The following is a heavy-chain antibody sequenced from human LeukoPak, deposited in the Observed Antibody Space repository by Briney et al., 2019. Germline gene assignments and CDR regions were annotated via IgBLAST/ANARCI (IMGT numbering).Heavy chain of an antibody. J-gene: IGHJ4*02. CDR2: ISGSGGST. CDR3: AKMRGPYKWNDPFDY. Sequence: PGGSLRLSCAASGFTFSSYAMSWVRQAPGKGLEWVSAISGSGGSTYYADSVKGRFTISRDNSKNTLYLQMNSLRAEDTAVYYCAKMRGPYKWNDPFDYWGQGTLVTVSS. D-gene: IGHD1-20*01. CDR1: GFTFSSYA. V-gene: IGHV3-23*01.